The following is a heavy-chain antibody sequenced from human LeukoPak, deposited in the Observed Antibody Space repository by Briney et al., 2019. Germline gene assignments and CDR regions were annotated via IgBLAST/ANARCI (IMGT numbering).Heavy chain of an antibody. CDR1: GFTFDDYA. CDR2: ISWNSGSI. V-gene: IGHV3-9*03. D-gene: IGHD1-26*01. Sequence: GRSLRLSCAASGFTFDDYAMHWVRQAPGKGLEWVSGISWNSGSIGYVDSVNGRFTISRDSDKSSLYLQMNSLRAEDMAVYYCAKGRSYSYTAHPFDYWGQGTLVTVSS. CDR3: AKGRSYSYTAHPFDY. J-gene: IGHJ4*02.